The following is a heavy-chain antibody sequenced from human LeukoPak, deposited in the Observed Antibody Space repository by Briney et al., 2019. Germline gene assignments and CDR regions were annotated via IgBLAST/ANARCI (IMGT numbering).Heavy chain of an antibody. D-gene: IGHD5/OR15-5a*01. Sequence: SETLSLTCTVSGGSISSGGYYWSWIRQPPGKGLEWIGYIYHSGSTYYNPSLKSRVTISVDRSKNQFSLKLSSVTAADTAVYYCARDLSLDVWGKGTTVTVSS. CDR2: IYHSGST. CDR1: GGSISSGGYY. CDR3: ARDLSLDV. V-gene: IGHV4-30-2*01. J-gene: IGHJ6*04.